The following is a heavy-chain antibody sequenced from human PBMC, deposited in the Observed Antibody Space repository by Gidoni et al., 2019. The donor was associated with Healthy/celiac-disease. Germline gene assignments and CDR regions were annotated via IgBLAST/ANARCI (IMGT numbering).Heavy chain of an antibody. Sequence: QVQLQQWGAGLLKPSETLSLTCAVYGGSFSGYYWSWIRQPPGKGLEWMWEINHSGSTNYNPSLKSRVTISVDTSKNQFSLKLSSVTAADTAVYYCARASRSSSWIHYWGQGTLVTVSS. CDR3: ARASRSSSWIHY. J-gene: IGHJ4*02. CDR2: INHSGST. D-gene: IGHD6-13*01. V-gene: IGHV4-34*01. CDR1: GGSFSGYY.